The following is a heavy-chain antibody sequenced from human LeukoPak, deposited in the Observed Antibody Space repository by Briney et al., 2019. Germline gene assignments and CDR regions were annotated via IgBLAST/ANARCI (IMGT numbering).Heavy chain of an antibody. CDR2: IKSKTDGGTT. J-gene: IGHJ4*02. D-gene: IGHD2-2*01. V-gene: IGHV3-15*01. Sequence: GGSLRLSCAASGFTFSNAWMSWVRHAPGKGLECVGRIKSKTDGGTTDYAAPVKGRFNISRDDSKNTLYLQMSSLNAEDTAVYYCTTDHGAPYCSSNSCPGYFDYWGQGTLVTVSS. CDR3: TTDHGAPYCSSNSCPGYFDY. CDR1: GFTFSNAW.